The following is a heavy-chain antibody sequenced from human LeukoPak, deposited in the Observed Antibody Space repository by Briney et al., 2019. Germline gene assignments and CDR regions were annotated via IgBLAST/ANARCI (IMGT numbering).Heavy chain of an antibody. CDR2: INPNSGGT. V-gene: IGHV1-2*02. CDR1: GYTFTGYY. Sequence: ASVKVSCKASGYTFTGYYMHWVRQAPGQVLGWMGWINPNSGGTNYAQKFQGRVTMTRDTSISTAYMELSRLRADDTAVYYCAKESIVGARTFDPWGQGTLVTVSS. CDR3: AKESIVGARTFDP. J-gene: IGHJ5*02. D-gene: IGHD1-26*01.